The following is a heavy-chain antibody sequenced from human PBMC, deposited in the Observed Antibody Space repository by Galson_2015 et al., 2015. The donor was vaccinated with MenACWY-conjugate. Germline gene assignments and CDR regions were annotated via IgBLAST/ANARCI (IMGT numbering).Heavy chain of an antibody. V-gene: IGHV1-3*01. J-gene: IGHJ1*01. CDR2: INAGNGNI. D-gene: IGHD3-10*01. Sequence: SVKVSCKASGYTFTSFAMHWVRQAPGQGLEWMGWINAGNGNIKYSEKFQGRVTITMDTSANTADMELSSLRSEDTAVYSCARSPRDHDSATYSLHCWGQGALVSVSS. CDR3: ARSPRDHDSATYSLHC. CDR1: GYTFTSFA.